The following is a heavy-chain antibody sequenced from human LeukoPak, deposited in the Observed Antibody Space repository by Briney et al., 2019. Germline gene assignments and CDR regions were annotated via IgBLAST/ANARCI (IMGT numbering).Heavy chain of an antibody. D-gene: IGHD3-9*01. CDR1: GGSISSGDYY. V-gene: IGHV4-30-4*08. CDR3: ARETGILTGYTYYFDY. Sequence: SQTLSLTCTVSGGSISSGDYYWSWIRQPPGKGLEWIGYIYYSGSTYYNPSLKSRVTISVDTSKNQFFLKLSSVTAADTAVYYCARETGILTGYTYYFDYWGQGTLVTVSS. J-gene: IGHJ4*02. CDR2: IYYSGST.